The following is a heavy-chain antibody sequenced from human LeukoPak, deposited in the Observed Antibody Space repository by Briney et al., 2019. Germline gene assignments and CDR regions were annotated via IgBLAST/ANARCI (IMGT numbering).Heavy chain of an antibody. J-gene: IGHJ4*02. Sequence: GGSLRLSCAASGFTLSSFAMSWVRQAPGKGLEWVSSISGSGGSTFYADSVKGRFTISRDNSKNTHYLHMSSLRAEDTAVYYCAKGYYSGCVYWGQGTLVTVSS. CDR2: ISGSGGST. CDR1: GFTLSSFA. CDR3: AKGYYSGCVY. V-gene: IGHV3-23*01. D-gene: IGHD6-19*01.